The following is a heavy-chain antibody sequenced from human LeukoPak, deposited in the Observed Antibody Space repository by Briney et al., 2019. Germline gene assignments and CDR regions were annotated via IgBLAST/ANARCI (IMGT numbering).Heavy chain of an antibody. Sequence: ASVKVSCKASGYTFTGYYMHWVRQAPGQGLEWMGWINPNSGGTNYAQKFQGRVTTTRDTSISTAYMELSRLRSDDTAVYYCARVPWGEDYYYYMDVWGKGTTVTVSS. V-gene: IGHV1-2*02. CDR2: INPNSGGT. D-gene: IGHD3-16*01. CDR1: GYTFTGYY. J-gene: IGHJ6*03. CDR3: ARVPWGEDYYYYMDV.